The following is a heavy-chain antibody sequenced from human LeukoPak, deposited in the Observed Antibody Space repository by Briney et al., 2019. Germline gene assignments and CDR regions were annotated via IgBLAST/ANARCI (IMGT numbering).Heavy chain of an antibody. V-gene: IGHV4-34*01. CDR3: ARLHALRFLEWLPKHYFDY. CDR1: GGSFSGYY. CDR2: INHIGST. J-gene: IGHJ4*02. Sequence: SETLSLTCAVYGGSFSGYYWSWIRQPPGKGLEWIGEINHIGSTNYNPSLKSRVTISVDTSKNQFSLKLSSVTAADTAVYYCARLHALRFLEWLPKHYFDYWGQGTLVTVSS. D-gene: IGHD3-3*01.